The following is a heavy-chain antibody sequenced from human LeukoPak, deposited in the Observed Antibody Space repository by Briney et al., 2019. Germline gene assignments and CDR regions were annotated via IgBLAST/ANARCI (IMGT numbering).Heavy chain of an antibody. V-gene: IGHV1-69*05. CDR1: GGTFSSYA. Sequence: ASVKVSCKASGGTFSSYAISWVRQAPGQGLEWMGRIIPIFGTANYAQKFQGRVTITTDESTSTAYMELSSLRPEDTAVYYCARCRGGGNCYADYWGQGTLVTVSS. D-gene: IGHD2-21*02. J-gene: IGHJ4*02. CDR2: IIPIFGTA. CDR3: ARCRGGGNCYADY.